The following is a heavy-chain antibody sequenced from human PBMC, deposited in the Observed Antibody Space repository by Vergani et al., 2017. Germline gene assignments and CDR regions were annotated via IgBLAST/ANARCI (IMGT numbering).Heavy chain of an antibody. J-gene: IGHJ4*02. D-gene: IGHD3-9*01. CDR3: ARTVSFNLQYVDCAL. V-gene: IGHV4-39*01. Sequence: QLHLQESGPGLVKPSETLSLTCTVSGGSITSSCYNWVWIRQLPGKGVGGIGTIYHSGGAYYNPSLKGVVTISVDTSKNQFSLDVTSVTATDTAIYLCARTVSFNLQYVDCALWGQGTLVTVSS. CDR2: IYHSGGA. CDR1: GGSITSSCYN.